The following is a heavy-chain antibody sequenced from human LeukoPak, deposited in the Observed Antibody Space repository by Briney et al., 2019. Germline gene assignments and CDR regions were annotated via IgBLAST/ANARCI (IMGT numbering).Heavy chain of an antibody. CDR1: GFTFSNAW. D-gene: IGHD3-3*01. V-gene: IGHV3-15*07. CDR2: IKSKTDGGTT. Sequence: PGGSLRLSCAASGFTFSNAWMNWVRQAPGKGLEWVGRIKSKTDGGTTDYAAPVKGRFTISRDDSKNTLYLQMNSLKTEDTAVYYRTTDSPRESLRFLEWSITHYGMDVWGQGTTVTVSS. J-gene: IGHJ6*02. CDR3: TTDSPRESLRFLEWSITHYGMDV.